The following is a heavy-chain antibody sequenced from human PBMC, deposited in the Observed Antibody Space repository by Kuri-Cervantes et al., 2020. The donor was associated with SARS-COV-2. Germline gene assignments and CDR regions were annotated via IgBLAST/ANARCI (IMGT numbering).Heavy chain of an antibody. CDR1: GGSISSGSYY. CDR2: IYTSGST. V-gene: IGHV4-61*02. Sequence: SCTVSGGSISSGSYYWSWIRQPAGKGLEWIGRIYTSGSTNYNPSLKSRVTISVGTSKNQFSLKLSSVTAADTAVYYCARRSGYCSSTGCYFFDYWGQGTLVTVSS. CDR3: ARRSGYCSSTGCYFFDY. J-gene: IGHJ4*02. D-gene: IGHD2-2*01.